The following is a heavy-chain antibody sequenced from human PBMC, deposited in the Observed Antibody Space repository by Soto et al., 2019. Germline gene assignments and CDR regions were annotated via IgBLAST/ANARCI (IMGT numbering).Heavy chain of an antibody. D-gene: IGHD5-12*01. CDR3: ARGWLRYYGMDV. V-gene: IGHV3-48*03. Sequence: LRLSCAASGFTFSSYEMNWVRQAPGKGLEWVSYISSSGSTIYYADSVKGRFTISRDNAKNSLYLQMNSLRAEDTAVYYCARGWLRYYGMDVWGQGTTVTVSS. CDR1: GFTFSSYE. CDR2: ISSSGSTI. J-gene: IGHJ6*02.